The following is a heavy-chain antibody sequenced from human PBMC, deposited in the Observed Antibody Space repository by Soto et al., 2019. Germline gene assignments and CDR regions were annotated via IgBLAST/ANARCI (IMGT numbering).Heavy chain of an antibody. J-gene: IGHJ4*02. CDR2: IFHTGSA. V-gene: IGHV4-4*02. D-gene: IGHD2-21*01. CDR1: GGSITSNW. Sequence: QVQLQESGPGLMKPSGTLSLTCAVSGGSITSNWWSWVRQPPGKGLEGIAEIFHTGSANYNPSLMGRLTISMDTSRNHLSLNLNSVTAADTAVYCARHIAVSGTRGFDHWGQGTLVTVSS. CDR3: ARHIAVSGTRGFDH.